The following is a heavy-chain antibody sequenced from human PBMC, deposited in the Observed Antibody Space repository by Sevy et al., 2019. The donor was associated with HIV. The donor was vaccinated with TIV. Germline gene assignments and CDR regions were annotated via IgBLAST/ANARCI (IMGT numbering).Heavy chain of an antibody. D-gene: IGHD3-3*01. J-gene: IGHJ4*02. V-gene: IGHV3-7*03. CDR3: ARDRITIFGVDEYYFDY. CDR2: IKQDGSEK. Sequence: GGSLRLSCAASGFTFSSYWMSRVRQAPGKGLEWVANIKQDGSEKYYVDSVKGRFTISRDNAKNSLYLQMNSLRAEDTAVYYCARDRITIFGVDEYYFDYWGQGTLVTVSS. CDR1: GFTFSSYW.